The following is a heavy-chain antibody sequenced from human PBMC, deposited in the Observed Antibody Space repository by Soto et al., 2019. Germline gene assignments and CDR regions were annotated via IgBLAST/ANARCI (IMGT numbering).Heavy chain of an antibody. D-gene: IGHD3-3*01. Sequence: QVQLQESGPGLVKPSGTLSLTCAVSGASIIRNNWWSWVRQSPGRGLEWIGEIHYSRVTTDNPSLKSRLSISLNKSKNPFSLTLMPATAADTAVYYCARGGFGDTGVDLEAYHTLAVWGPGTAVTVSS. V-gene: IGHV4-4*02. CDR3: ARGGFGDTGVDLEAYHTLAV. J-gene: IGHJ6*02. CDR1: GASIIRNNW. CDR2: IHYSRVT.